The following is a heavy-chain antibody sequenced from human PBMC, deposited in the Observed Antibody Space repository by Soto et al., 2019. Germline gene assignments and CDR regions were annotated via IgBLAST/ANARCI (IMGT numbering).Heavy chain of an antibody. CDR1: GGTFSSYA. D-gene: IGHD6-19*01. CDR3: ARDVTVAGYYYYYYGMDV. V-gene: IGHV1-69*06. J-gene: IGHJ6*02. CDR2: IIPIFGTA. Sequence: AVKVSCKASGGTFSSYAISWVRQAPGQGLEWMGGIIPIFGTANYAQKFQGRVTITADKSTSTAYMELSSLRSEDTAVYYCARDVTVAGYYYYYYGMDVWGQGTTVTVSS.